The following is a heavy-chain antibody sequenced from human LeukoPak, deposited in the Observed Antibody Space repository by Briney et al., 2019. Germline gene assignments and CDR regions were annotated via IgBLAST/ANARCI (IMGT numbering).Heavy chain of an antibody. Sequence: PSETLSLTCTVSGGSISSSSYYWGWIRQPPGKGLEWIGSIYYSGSTYYNPSLESRVTISVDTSKNQFSLKLSSVTAADTAVYYCGRNFEASSTWYIQYWGQGSLVTVSS. CDR3: GRNFEASSTWYIQY. J-gene: IGHJ1*01. D-gene: IGHD2-2*01. CDR1: GGSISSSSYY. CDR2: IYYSGST. V-gene: IGHV4-39*01.